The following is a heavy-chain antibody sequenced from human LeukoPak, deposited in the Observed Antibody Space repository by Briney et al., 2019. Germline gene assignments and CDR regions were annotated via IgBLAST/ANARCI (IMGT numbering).Heavy chain of an antibody. CDR3: ATSGGDYYYYSLDV. CDR1: GGTFSRYA. V-gene: IGHV1-69*13. D-gene: IGHD3-10*01. Sequence: SVKVSCKASGGTFSRYAISWVRQATGQGLEWMGGIIPVLGTTNYAQTFQNKVTITADESTSTTYMELSSLTSEDTAVYYCATSGGDYYYYSLDVWGKGTPVTISS. J-gene: IGHJ6*03. CDR2: IIPVLGTT.